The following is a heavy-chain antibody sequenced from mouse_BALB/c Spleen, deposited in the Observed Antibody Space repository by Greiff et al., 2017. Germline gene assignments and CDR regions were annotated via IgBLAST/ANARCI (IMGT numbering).Heavy chain of an antibody. Sequence: EVQLQQSGAELVKPGASVKLSCTASGFNIKDTYMHWVKQRPEQGLEWIGRIDPANGNTKYDPKFQGKATITADTSSNTAYLQLSSLTSEDTAVYYCARGIHYYGYAMDYWGQGTSVTVSS. CDR1: GFNIKDTY. CDR2: IDPANGNT. J-gene: IGHJ4*01. CDR3: ARGIHYYGYAMDY. V-gene: IGHV14-3*02. D-gene: IGHD1-2*01.